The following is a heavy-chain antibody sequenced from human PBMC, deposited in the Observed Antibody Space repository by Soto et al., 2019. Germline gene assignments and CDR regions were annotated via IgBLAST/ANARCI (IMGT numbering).Heavy chain of an antibody. CDR1: GFTFSSYG. D-gene: IGHD1-1*01. CDR2: ISYDGNLA. J-gene: IGHJ4*02. CDR3: AKEGPITNWYFDY. V-gene: IGHV3-30*18. Sequence: QVELVESGGGVVQPGRSLRLSCAASGFTFSSYGMHWDRQAPGKGLEWVAVISYDGNLAYYADSVKGRFTISRDNSKNTLYLQMNSLRTEDTAIYYCAKEGPITNWYFDYWGQGTLVTVSS.